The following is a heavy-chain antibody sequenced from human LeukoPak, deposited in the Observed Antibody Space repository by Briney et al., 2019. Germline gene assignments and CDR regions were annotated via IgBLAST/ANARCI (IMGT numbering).Heavy chain of an antibody. J-gene: IGHJ4*02. CDR3: ARLAVAVTNDY. CDR2: INPNSGGT. D-gene: IGHD6-19*01. V-gene: IGHV1-2*02. Sequence: ASVKVSCKASGYTFTDYYMHWVRQAPGQGLEWMGWINPNSGGTNYAQKFQGRVTMTRDTSTSTAYMELSRLRSDDTAVYYCARLAVAVTNDYWGQGTLVTVSS. CDR1: GYTFTDYY.